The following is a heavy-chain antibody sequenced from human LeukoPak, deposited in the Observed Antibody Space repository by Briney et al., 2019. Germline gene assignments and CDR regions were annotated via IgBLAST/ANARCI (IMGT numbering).Heavy chain of an antibody. CDR3: ARVRDPYGDYVFDY. CDR2: IYYSGST. Sequence: SETLSLTCTVSGGSISSYYWSWVRQPPGKGLEWIGYIYYSGSTSYNPSLKSRVTISADTSKNQFSLNLTSVTAADTAVYYCARVRDPYGDYVFDYWGQGTLVSVSS. D-gene: IGHD4-17*01. V-gene: IGHV4-59*01. J-gene: IGHJ4*02. CDR1: GGSISSYY.